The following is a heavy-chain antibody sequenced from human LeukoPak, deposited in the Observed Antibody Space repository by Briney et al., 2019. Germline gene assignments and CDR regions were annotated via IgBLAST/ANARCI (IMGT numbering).Heavy chain of an antibody. CDR3: ARVGTYDYVWGSYRLLDY. D-gene: IGHD3-16*02. CDR1: RFTFSDYY. V-gene: IGHV3-11*01. CDR2: ISSSGSTI. Sequence: GGSLRLSCAASRFTFSDYYISWIRQAPGKGLEWVSYISSSGSTIYFADSVKGRFTISRDNAKNSLHLQMNSLRAEDTAVYYCARVGTYDYVWGSYRLLDYWGQGTLVTVSS. J-gene: IGHJ4*02.